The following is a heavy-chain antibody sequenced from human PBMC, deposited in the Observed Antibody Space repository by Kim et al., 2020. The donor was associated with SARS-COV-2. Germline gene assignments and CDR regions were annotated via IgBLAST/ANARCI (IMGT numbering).Heavy chain of an antibody. CDR2: IIPIFGTA. CDR3: ASPLVQGGGDTLGPGY. Sequence: SVKVSCKASGGTFSSYAISWVRQAPGQGLEWMGGIIPIFGTANYAQKFQGRVTITADESTSTAYMELSSLRSEDTAVYYCASPLVQGGGDTLGPGYWGQGTLVTVSS. V-gene: IGHV1-69*13. D-gene: IGHD2-21*01. CDR1: GGTFSSYA. J-gene: IGHJ4*02.